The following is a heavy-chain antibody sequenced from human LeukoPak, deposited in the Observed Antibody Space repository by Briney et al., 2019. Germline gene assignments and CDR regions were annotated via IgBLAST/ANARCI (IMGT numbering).Heavy chain of an antibody. CDR2: IRYDGSNK. Sequence: PGGSLRLSCAASGFTFSSYGMHWVRQAPGKGLEWVAFIRYDGSNKYYADSVKGRFTISRDNSKNTLYLEMNSLRAGDTAVYYCAKDIGSYYDYWGRGILVTVSS. CDR1: GFTFSSYG. J-gene: IGHJ4*02. CDR3: AKDIGSYYDY. V-gene: IGHV3-30*02. D-gene: IGHD3-10*01.